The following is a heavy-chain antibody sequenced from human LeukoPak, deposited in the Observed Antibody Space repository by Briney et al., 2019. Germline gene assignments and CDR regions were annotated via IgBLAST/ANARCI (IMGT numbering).Heavy chain of an antibody. CDR2: INHSGST. D-gene: IGHD5-24*01. CDR3: ARAGRWLQFFDY. CDR1: GGSFSGYY. J-gene: IGHJ4*02. V-gene: IGHV4-34*01. Sequence: SETLSLTCAVYGGSFSGYYWSWIRQPPGKGLEWIGEINHSGSTNYYPSLKSRVTISVDTSKNQFSLKLSSVTAADTAVYYCARAGRWLQFFDYWGQGTLVTVSS.